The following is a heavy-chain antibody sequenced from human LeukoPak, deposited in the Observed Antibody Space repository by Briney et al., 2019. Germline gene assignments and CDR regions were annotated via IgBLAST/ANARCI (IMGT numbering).Heavy chain of an antibody. CDR1: GFIFSSYW. V-gene: IGHV3-7*01. Sequence: RPGGSLRLSCAASGFIFSSYWMSWVRQAPGKGLEWVANMRQDGSEKYYVDSVKARFTISRDNAKSSLYLQMNSLRAEDTAVYYCATHSGWRFDYWGQGTLVTVSS. CDR2: MRQDGSEK. CDR3: ATHSGWRFDY. D-gene: IGHD6-19*01. J-gene: IGHJ4*02.